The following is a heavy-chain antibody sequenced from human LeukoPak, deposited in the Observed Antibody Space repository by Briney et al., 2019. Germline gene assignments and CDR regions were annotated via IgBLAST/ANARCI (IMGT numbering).Heavy chain of an antibody. Sequence: ASVKVSCKVSGYTLTELSMHWVRQAPGKGLEWMGGFDPEDGETIYAQKFQGRVTMTEDTSTDTAYMALSSLRSEDTPVYYCATLPNIVATKYFDYWRQGTLVTVSS. CDR3: ATLPNIVATKYFDY. CDR2: FDPEDGET. V-gene: IGHV1-24*01. J-gene: IGHJ4*02. D-gene: IGHD5-12*01. CDR1: GYTLTELS.